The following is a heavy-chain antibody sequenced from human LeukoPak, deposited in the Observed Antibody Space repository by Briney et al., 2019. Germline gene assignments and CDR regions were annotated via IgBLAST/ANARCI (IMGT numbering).Heavy chain of an antibody. D-gene: IGHD1-26*01. Sequence: PGGSLRLSCAASGFTFSNYWMHWVRQAPGKGLVWVSRIKSDGTMTNYADSVKGRFTISRDNAKNTLYLQMNSLRAEDTAVYYCAQQLSGSWRNWGQGTLVTVSS. CDR1: GFTFSNYW. J-gene: IGHJ4*02. CDR2: IKSDGTMT. V-gene: IGHV3-74*01. CDR3: AQQLSGSWRN.